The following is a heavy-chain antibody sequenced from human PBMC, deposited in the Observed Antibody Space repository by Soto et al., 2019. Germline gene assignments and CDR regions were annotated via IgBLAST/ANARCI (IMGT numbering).Heavy chain of an antibody. D-gene: IGHD2-15*01. CDR3: ARDPAYCSGGSCYSGVVYYYYMDV. J-gene: IGHJ6*03. Sequence: EVQLVESGGGLVKPGGSLRLSCAASGFTFSSYSMNWVRQAPGKGLEWVSSISSSSSYIYYADSVKGRFTISRDNAKNSLYLQMNSLRAEDTAVYYCARDPAYCSGGSCYSGVVYYYYMDVWGKGTTVTVAS. CDR2: ISSSSSYI. CDR1: GFTFSSYS. V-gene: IGHV3-21*01.